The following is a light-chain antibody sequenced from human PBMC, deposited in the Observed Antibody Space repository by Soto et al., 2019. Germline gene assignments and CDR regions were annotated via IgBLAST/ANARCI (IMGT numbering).Light chain of an antibody. Sequence: DIQMTQSPSSLSASVGDRVTITCRASQSISSYLNWYQQKPGKAPKVLIYAASSLQSGVPSRFSGSGSGTDFTLTISSLQPEDFAPYYCQQSYSTPYTFGQGTKLEIK. CDR2: AAS. CDR1: QSISSY. V-gene: IGKV1-39*01. J-gene: IGKJ2*01. CDR3: QQSYSTPYT.